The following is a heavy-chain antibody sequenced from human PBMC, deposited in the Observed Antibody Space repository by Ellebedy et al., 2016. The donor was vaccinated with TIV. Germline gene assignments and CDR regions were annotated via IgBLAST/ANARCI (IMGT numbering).Heavy chain of an antibody. CDR1: GFTVSSNY. CDR3: ARDGYCSSNSCYVWDY. D-gene: IGHD2-2*01. V-gene: IGHV3-66*01. Sequence: GESLKISCADSGFTVSSNYMSWVRQAQGKGLEWVSVIYSGGSTYYADSVKGRLTISRDNSKNTLYLQMNSLRAEDTAVYYCARDGYCSSNSCYVWDYWGQGTLVTVSS. J-gene: IGHJ4*02. CDR2: IYSGGST.